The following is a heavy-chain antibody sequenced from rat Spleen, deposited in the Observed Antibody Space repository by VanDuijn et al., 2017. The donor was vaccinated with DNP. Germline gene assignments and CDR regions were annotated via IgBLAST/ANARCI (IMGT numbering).Heavy chain of an antibody. CDR1: GFTFSDYY. CDR3: VRWNSGHFDY. CDR2: INPDGGTT. Sequence: EVQVVESGGGLVQPGRSLNLSCVASGFTFSDYYMSWVRQTPTKGLEWVASINPDGGTTYYRDSVRGRFTISRDNAKSRFFLQMDSLKSEDTATYYCVRWNSGHFDYWGQGTLVTVSS. D-gene: IGHD4-3*01. J-gene: IGHJ3*01. V-gene: IGHV5-25*01.